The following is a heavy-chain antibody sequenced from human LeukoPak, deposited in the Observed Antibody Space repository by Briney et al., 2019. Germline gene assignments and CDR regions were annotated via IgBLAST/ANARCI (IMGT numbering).Heavy chain of an antibody. CDR3: ARVPGKYAFDI. Sequence: GSSLRLSCAASGFTFSDYYMSWIRQAPGKGLEWVAYISSSGSSTNYADSVRGRFTMSRDNAKNSLYLQMNSLRAEDTAVYYCARVPGKYAFDIWGQGTMVIVSA. J-gene: IGHJ3*02. CDR1: GFTFSDYY. D-gene: IGHD3-10*01. V-gene: IGHV3-11*05. CDR2: ISSSGSST.